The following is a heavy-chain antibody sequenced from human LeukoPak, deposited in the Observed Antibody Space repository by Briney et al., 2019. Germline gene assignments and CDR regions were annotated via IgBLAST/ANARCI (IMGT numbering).Heavy chain of an antibody. CDR2: IKGDGSDK. Sequence: GGSLRLSCAASGFTFSSSWMTWVRQAPGKGLEWLANIKGDGSDKNCVDSVKGRFTISRDNAKNSLFLQMSSLRGEDTALYYCATEHWGPNSWGQGTLVTVSS. D-gene: IGHD3-16*01. CDR3: ATEHWGPNS. CDR1: GFTFSSSW. J-gene: IGHJ4*02. V-gene: IGHV3-7*01.